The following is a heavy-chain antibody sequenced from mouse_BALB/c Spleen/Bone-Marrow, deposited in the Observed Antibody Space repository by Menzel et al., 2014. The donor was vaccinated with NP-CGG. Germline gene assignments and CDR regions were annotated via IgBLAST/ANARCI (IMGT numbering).Heavy chain of an antibody. D-gene: IGHD1-2*01. V-gene: IGHV1-7*01. J-gene: IGHJ4*01. CDR3: ASPYGYEDYSAMDY. CDR1: GYTFASYW. CDR2: INPSTGYT. Sequence: QVQLQQSGAELAKPGASVMMSCKASGYTFASYWMHWVKQRPGQVLEWIGYINPSTGYTEYNLKFKDKATLTADKSSSTAYIQLSSLTSEDSAVYYCASPYGYEDYSAMDYWGQGTSVTVSS.